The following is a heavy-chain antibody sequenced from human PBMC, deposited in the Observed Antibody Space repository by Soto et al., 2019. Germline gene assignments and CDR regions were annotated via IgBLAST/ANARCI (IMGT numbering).Heavy chain of an antibody. J-gene: IGHJ6*03. CDR2: IYYSGST. D-gene: IGHD2-15*01. V-gene: IGHV4-31*03. CDR3: ARGYCSGGSCDVYYYYYMDV. CDR1: GGSISSGGYY. Sequence: QVQLQESGPGLVKPSQTLSLTCTVSGGSISSGGYYWSWIRQHPGKGLEWIGYIYYSGSTYYNPSLKSRVTSTVDTSKNQFYLKLSSVTAADTAVYYGARGYCSGGSCDVYYYYYMDVWGKGTTVTVSS.